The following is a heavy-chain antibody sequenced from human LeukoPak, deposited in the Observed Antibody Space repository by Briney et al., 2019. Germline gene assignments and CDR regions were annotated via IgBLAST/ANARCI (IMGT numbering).Heavy chain of an antibody. Sequence: SETLSLTCTVSGGSISSSSYYWGWIRQPPGKGLEWIGSIYYSGSTYYNPSLKSRVTISVDTSKNQFSLNLRSVTAADTAVYYCAGQYDSSAYFFYWGQGTLVTVSS. D-gene: IGHD3-22*01. CDR1: GGSISSSSYY. CDR2: IYYSGST. V-gene: IGHV4-39*07. J-gene: IGHJ4*02. CDR3: AGQYDSSAYFFY.